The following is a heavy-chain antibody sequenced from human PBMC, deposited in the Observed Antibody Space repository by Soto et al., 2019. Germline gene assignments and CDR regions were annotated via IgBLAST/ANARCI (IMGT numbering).Heavy chain of an antibody. Sequence: SVKVSCKASGGTFSSYAISWVRQAPGQGLEWMGGIIPIFGTANYAQKFQGRVTITADESTSTAYMELSSLRSEDTAVHYCARVQLGLLYYYYGMDVWGQGTTVTVSS. CDR3: ARVQLGLLYYYYGMDV. CDR2: IIPIFGTA. J-gene: IGHJ6*02. CDR1: GGTFSSYA. V-gene: IGHV1-69*13. D-gene: IGHD1-7*01.